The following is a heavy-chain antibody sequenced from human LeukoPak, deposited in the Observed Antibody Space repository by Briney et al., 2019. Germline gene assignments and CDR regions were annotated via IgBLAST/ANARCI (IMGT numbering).Heavy chain of an antibody. CDR2: IYSSGST. CDR1: GYSISSGYY. D-gene: IGHD3-10*02. J-gene: IGHJ6*04. Sequence: PSETLSLTCTVSGYSISSGYYWGWIRQPPGKGLEWIGSIYSSGSTYYNPSLKSRVTISVDTSKNQFSLKLSSVTAADTAVYYCAELGITMIGGVWGKGTTVTISS. V-gene: IGHV4-38-2*02. CDR3: AELGITMIGGV.